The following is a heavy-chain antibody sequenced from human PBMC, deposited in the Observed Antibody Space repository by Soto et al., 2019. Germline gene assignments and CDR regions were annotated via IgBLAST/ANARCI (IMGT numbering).Heavy chain of an antibody. V-gene: IGHV1-46*01. CDR2: INPSGGST. J-gene: IGHJ6*02. D-gene: IGHD6-13*01. CDR1: GYTFTSYY. Sequence: ASVKVSCKASGYTFTSYYMHWVRQAPGQGLEWMGIINPSGGSTSYAQKFQGRVTMTRDTSTSTVHMELSSLRSEDTAVYYCARSSGRSSPYSDYYYGMDVWGQGATVTVSS. CDR3: ARSSGRSSPYSDYYYGMDV.